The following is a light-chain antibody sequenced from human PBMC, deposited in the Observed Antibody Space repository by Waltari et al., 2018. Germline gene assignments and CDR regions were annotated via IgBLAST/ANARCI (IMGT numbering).Light chain of an antibody. V-gene: IGLV9-49*01. J-gene: IGLJ2*01. CDR2: VGTGGIVG. CDR3: GADHGSGSNFVV. Sequence: QPVLTQPPSASASLGASVTLPCTLSSGYSNYKVDWYQQSPGKGPRFVMRVGTGGIVGSKGDGIPDRFSVLGSGLNRYLTIKNIQEEDESDYHCGADHGSGSNFVVFGGGTKLTVL. CDR1: SGYSNYK.